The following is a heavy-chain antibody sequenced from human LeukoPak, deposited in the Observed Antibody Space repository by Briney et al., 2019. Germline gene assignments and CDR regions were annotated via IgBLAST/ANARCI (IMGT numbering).Heavy chain of an antibody. D-gene: IGHD4-17*01. V-gene: IGHV1-46*01. CDR3: AREHTVTTAYDY. J-gene: IGHJ4*02. CDR1: GYTFTGYY. CDR2: INPSGGST. Sequence: GASVKVSCKASGYTFTGYYRHWVRQAPGQGPEWMGIINPSGGSTSYAQKFQGRVTMTRDTSTSTVYMELSSLRSEDTAVYYCAREHTVTTAYDYWGQGTLVTVSS.